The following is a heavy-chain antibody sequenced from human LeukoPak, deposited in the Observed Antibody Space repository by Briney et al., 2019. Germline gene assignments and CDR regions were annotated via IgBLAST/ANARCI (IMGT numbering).Heavy chain of an antibody. V-gene: IGHV3-48*02. CDR1: GFTFSSYW. CDR2: ISSSSSTI. J-gene: IGHJ3*02. CDR3: ARDPTDYGDYGISNDAFDI. Sequence: GGSLRLSCAASGFTFSSYWMNWARQAPGKGLEWVSYISSSSSTIYYADSVKGRFTISRDNAKNSLYLQMNSLRDEDTAVYYCARDPTDYGDYGISNDAFDIWGQGTMVTVSS. D-gene: IGHD4-17*01.